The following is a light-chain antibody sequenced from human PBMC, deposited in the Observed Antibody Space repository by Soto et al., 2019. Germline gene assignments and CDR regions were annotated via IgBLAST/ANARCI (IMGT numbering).Light chain of an antibody. CDR3: ASWDDSLXGYV. J-gene: IGLJ1*01. V-gene: IGLV2-8*01. CDR1: SSDVGGYNY. Sequence: QSFLTQPPSASGSPVQSVAISCTGTSSDVGGYNYVSWYQQHPGKSPKLMIYEVNKRPSGVPDRFSGSKSVNTASLTVSGLQDEDEDDYYCASWDDSLXGYVVGTGNKVXV. CDR2: EVN.